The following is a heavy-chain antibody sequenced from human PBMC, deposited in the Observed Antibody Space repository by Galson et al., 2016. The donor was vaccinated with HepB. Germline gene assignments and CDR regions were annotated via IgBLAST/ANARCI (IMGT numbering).Heavy chain of an antibody. CDR3: ATLTGPQGY. V-gene: IGHV3-33*08. Sequence: SLRLSCAASGFTFSSYEMNWVRQAPGKGLEWVAIIWYDGSNKYYADSVKGRFTISRDSSKNTLYLQMNSLRVEDTAVYYCATLTGPQGYWGQGTLVAVSS. CDR1: GFTFSSYE. D-gene: IGHD7-27*01. J-gene: IGHJ4*02. CDR2: IWYDGSNK.